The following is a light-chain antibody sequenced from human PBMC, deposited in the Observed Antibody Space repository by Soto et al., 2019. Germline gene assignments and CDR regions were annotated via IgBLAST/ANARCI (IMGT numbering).Light chain of an antibody. CDR2: GTS. Sequence: EIVLTQSPVTLSLSPGERATLSCRASQSVKSGYLAWYQQRPGQAPRLLIYGTSSRATGIPDRFSGSGSGTDFTLTISRLEPEDIAVYYCQQYVNSQTFGQGTKVDIK. CDR1: QSVKSGY. J-gene: IGKJ1*01. V-gene: IGKV3-20*01. CDR3: QQYVNSQT.